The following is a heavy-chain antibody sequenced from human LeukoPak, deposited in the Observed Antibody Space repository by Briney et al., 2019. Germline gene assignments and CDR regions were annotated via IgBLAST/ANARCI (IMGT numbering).Heavy chain of an antibody. J-gene: IGHJ5*02. V-gene: IGHV1-69*13. CDR3: ARGPRYCSSTSCYLVWFDP. D-gene: IGHD2-2*01. Sequence: ASVKVSCKASGGTFSSYAISWVRQAPGQGLEWMGGIIPIFGTASYAQKFQGRVTITADESTSTAYMELSSLRSEDTAVYYCARGPRYCSSTSCYLVWFDPWGQGTLVTVSS. CDR2: IIPIFGTA. CDR1: GGTFSSYA.